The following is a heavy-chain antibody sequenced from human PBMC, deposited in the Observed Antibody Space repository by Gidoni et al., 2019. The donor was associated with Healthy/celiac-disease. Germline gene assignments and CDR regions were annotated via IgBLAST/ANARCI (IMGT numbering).Heavy chain of an antibody. CDR3: ARDPSTAIAAPLSPFDY. J-gene: IGHJ4*02. D-gene: IGHD6-6*01. Sequence: EVQLVESGGGLVQPGGSLRLSCAASVFTFSSYEMNWVRQAPGKGLEWVSYISSSGSTIYYADSVKGRFTISRDNAKNSLYLQMNSLRAEDTAVYYCARDPSTAIAAPLSPFDYWGREPWSPSPQ. CDR2: ISSSGSTI. CDR1: VFTFSSYE. V-gene: IGHV3-48*03.